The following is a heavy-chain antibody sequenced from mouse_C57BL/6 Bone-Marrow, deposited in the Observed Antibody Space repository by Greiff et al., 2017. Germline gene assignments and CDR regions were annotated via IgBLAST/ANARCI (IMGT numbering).Heavy chain of an antibody. D-gene: IGHD2-3*01. Sequence: EVQRVESGPGMVKPSQSLSLTCTVTGYSITSGYDWHWIRHFPGNKLEWMGYISYSGSTNYNPSLKSRISITHDTSKNHFFLKLNSVTTEDTATYYCARSTIYDGYYWFAYWGQGTLVTVSA. CDR3: ARSTIYDGYYWFAY. V-gene: IGHV3-1*01. CDR1: GYSITSGYD. CDR2: ISYSGST. J-gene: IGHJ3*01.